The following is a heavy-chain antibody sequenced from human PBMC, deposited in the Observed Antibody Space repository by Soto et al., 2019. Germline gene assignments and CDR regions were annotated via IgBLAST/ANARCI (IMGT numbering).Heavy chain of an antibody. CDR2: ITWDSNTI. D-gene: IGHD1-20*01. Sequence: GGSLRLSCAASGFTFGDYGMHWVRRAPGKGLEWVSGITWDSNTIAYADSVKGRFTISRDNAKNSVYLQMNSLRSEDTALYYCAKRDGNNWDFDHWGQGTQVTV. V-gene: IGHV3-9*01. CDR1: GFTFGDYG. CDR3: AKRDGNNWDFDH. J-gene: IGHJ4*02.